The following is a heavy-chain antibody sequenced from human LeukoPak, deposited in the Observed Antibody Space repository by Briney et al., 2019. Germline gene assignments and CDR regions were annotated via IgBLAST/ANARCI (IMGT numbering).Heavy chain of an antibody. CDR1: GFTFSSCW. CDR3: ARDRIQLWFQNHYFDY. D-gene: IGHD5-18*01. CDR2: IKQDGSEK. Sequence: GGSLRLSCAASGFTFSSCWMSWVRQAPGKGLEWVANIKQDGSEKYYVDSVKGRFTISRDNAKNSLYLQMNSLRAEDTAVYYCARDRIQLWFQNHYFDYWGQGTLVTVSS. J-gene: IGHJ4*02. V-gene: IGHV3-7*03.